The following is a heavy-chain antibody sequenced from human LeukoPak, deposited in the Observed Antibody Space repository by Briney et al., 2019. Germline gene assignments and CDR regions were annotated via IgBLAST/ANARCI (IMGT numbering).Heavy chain of an antibody. CDR1: GGSISSYY. Sequence: PSETLSLTCTVSGGSISSYYWSWIRQPPGKGLEWIGYIYYSGSTYYNPSLKSRVTISVDTSKNQFSLKLSSVTAADTAVYYCARLLLDMIVVAAYWYFDLWGRGTLVTVSS. CDR3: ARLLLDMIVVAAYWYFDL. V-gene: IGHV4-59*08. CDR2: IYYSGST. D-gene: IGHD3-22*01. J-gene: IGHJ2*01.